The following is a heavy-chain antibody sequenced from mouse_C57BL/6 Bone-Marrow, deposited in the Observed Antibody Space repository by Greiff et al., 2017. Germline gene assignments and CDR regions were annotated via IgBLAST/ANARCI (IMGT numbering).Heavy chain of an antibody. CDR1: GYTFTRYW. V-gene: IGHV1-59*01. CDR3: SGSVFDY. CDR2: IDPSDSYT. J-gene: IGHJ2*01. D-gene: IGHD1-1*01. Sequence: VQLQQPGAELVRPGTSVKLSCKASGYTFTRYWMHWVKQRPGQGLEWIGVIDPSDSYTNYNQKFKGKATLTVDTSSSTAYMQISSLTSEDSEVNYWSGSVFDYWGQGTTLTVSS.